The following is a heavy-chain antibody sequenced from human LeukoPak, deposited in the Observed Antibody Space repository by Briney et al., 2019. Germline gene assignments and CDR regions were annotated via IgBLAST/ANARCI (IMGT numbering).Heavy chain of an antibody. CDR3: ARERGGVNWFDP. CDR2: VDPTGGRT. Sequence: ASVKVSCKASGYTFTSYYIQWVRQARGQGLEWMGRVDPTGGRTRYAQKFQDRVSMTRETSTSTVYMELNSLTAEDTAVYYCARERGGVNWFDPWGQGTLVIVSS. CDR1: GYTFTSYY. D-gene: IGHD3-3*01. V-gene: IGHV1-46*01. J-gene: IGHJ5*02.